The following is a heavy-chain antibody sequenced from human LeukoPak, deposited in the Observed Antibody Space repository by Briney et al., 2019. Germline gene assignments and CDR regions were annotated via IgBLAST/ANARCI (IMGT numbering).Heavy chain of an antibody. CDR3: AADEPRYYGSGILGG. CDR2: IVVGSGNT. Sequence: GTSVKVSCKASGFTFTSSAMQWVRQARGQRLEWIGWIVVGSGNTNYAQKFQERVTITRDMSTSTAYMELSSLRSEDTAVYYCAADEPRYYGSGILGGWGQGTLVTVSS. J-gene: IGHJ4*02. CDR1: GFTFTSSA. V-gene: IGHV1-58*02. D-gene: IGHD3-10*01.